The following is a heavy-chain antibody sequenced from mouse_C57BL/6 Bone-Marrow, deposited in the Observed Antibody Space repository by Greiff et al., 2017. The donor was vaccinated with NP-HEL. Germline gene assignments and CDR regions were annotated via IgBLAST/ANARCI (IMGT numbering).Heavy chain of an antibody. V-gene: IGHV1-15*01. CDR1: GYTFTDYE. J-gene: IGHJ2*01. D-gene: IGHD1-1*01. CDR2: IDPETGGT. CDR3: TRYHYYGSSPYYFDY. Sequence: VQVVESGAELVRPGASVTLSCKASGYTFTDYEMHWVKQTPVHGLEWIGAIDPETGGTAYNQKFKGKAILTADKSSSTAYMELRSLTSEDSAVYYCTRYHYYGSSPYYFDYGGQGTTLTVSS.